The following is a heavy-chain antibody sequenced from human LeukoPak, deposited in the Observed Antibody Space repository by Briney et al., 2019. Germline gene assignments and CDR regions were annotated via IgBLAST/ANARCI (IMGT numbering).Heavy chain of an antibody. V-gene: IGHV3-23*01. Sequence: GGSLRLSCAASGFTFSSYAMTWVRQAPGKGLEWVSAICTTGGGTYYADSVKGRFTISRDNSKNTLYLQMNSLRAEDTAAYSCAKDRGDCSSTSCYLSDWGQGTLVTVSS. CDR2: ICTTGGGT. CDR3: AKDRGDCSSTSCYLSD. J-gene: IGHJ4*02. D-gene: IGHD2-2*01. CDR1: GFTFSSYA.